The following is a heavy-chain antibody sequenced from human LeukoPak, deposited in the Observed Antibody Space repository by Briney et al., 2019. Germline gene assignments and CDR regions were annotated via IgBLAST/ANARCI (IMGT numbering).Heavy chain of an antibody. CDR2: INPNSGGT. J-gene: IGHJ4*02. V-gene: IGHV1-2*02. CDR3: ARTAVATIRSIDDY. CDR1: GYTFTGYY. D-gene: IGHD5-12*01. Sequence: AASVKVSCKASGYTFTGYYMHWVRQAPGQGLEWMGWINPNSGGTNYAQKFQGRVTMTRDTSISTAYMELSRLRSDDTAVYYCARTAVATIRSIDDYWGQGTLVTVSS.